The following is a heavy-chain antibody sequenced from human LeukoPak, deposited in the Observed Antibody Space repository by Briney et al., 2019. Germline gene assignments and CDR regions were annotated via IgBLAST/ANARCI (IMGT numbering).Heavy chain of an antibody. J-gene: IGHJ4*02. CDR1: GFTFSYHW. Sequence: PGGSLRLSCAASGFTFSYHWMTWVRQAPGKGLEWVSAISGSGGSTYYADSVKGRFTISRDNSKNTLYLQMNSLRAEDTAVYYCAKEGSTMMPLYYFDYWGQGTLVTVSS. CDR2: ISGSGGST. D-gene: IGHD3-22*01. V-gene: IGHV3-23*01. CDR3: AKEGSTMMPLYYFDY.